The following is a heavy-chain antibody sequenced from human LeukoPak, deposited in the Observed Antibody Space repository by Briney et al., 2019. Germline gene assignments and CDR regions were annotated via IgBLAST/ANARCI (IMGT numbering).Heavy chain of an antibody. J-gene: IGHJ4*02. Sequence: GGSLRLSCAASGFTFSSYSMNWVRQAPGKGLEWVSYISSSSSTIYYADSVKGRFTISRDNAKNSLYLQMNSLRAEDTAVYYCASIANYFDYWGQGTLVTVSS. D-gene: IGHD6-13*01. CDR2: ISSSSSTI. V-gene: IGHV3-48*04. CDR3: ASIANYFDY. CDR1: GFTFSSYS.